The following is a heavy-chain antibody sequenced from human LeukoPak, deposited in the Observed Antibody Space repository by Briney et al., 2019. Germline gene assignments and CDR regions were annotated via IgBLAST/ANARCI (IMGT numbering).Heavy chain of an antibody. CDR1: GFPFSSYG. CDR3: ARDKNYYGSGSPSLDAFDI. J-gene: IGHJ3*02. V-gene: IGHV3-33*01. Sequence: GGSLRLSCAASGFPFSSYGMHWVRQAPGKGLEWVAVIWYDGSNLYYADSVKGRFTISKDSSKNTLYLHMNSLRAEDAAVYYCARDKNYYGSGSPSLDAFDIWGQGTMVTVSS. CDR2: IWYDGSNL. D-gene: IGHD3-10*01.